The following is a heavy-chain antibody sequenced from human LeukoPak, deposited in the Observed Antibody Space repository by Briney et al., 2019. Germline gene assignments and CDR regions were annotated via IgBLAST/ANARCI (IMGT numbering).Heavy chain of an antibody. V-gene: IGHV3-7*04. Sequence: GGSLRLSCAASGFTFSSFWMGWVRQAPGKGPEWVATIKEDGTEKYYVDSVKGRFTISRDNAKNSLSLQMSTLRAEDTAVYYCATGGSGSSWGQGTLVTVSS. CDR2: IKEDGTEK. D-gene: IGHD3-10*01. CDR3: ATGGSGSS. CDR1: GFTFSSFW. J-gene: IGHJ5*02.